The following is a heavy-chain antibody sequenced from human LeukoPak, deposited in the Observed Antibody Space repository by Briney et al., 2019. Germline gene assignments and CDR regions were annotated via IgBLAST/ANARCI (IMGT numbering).Heavy chain of an antibody. D-gene: IGHD3-10*01. CDR3: ARVRTMVRGVIIPKTRYNWYDP. Sequence: ASVKVSCKASGYTFTSYDINWVRQATGQGLEWMGWMNPNSGSTGYAQKFQGRVTMTRNTSISTAYMELSSLRSEDTAVYYCARVRTMVRGVIIPKTRYNWYDPWGQGTLVTVSS. CDR1: GYTFTSYD. J-gene: IGHJ5*02. V-gene: IGHV1-8*01. CDR2: MNPNSGST.